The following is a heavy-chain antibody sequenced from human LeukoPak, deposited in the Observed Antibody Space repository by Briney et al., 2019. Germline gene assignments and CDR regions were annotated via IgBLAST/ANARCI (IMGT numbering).Heavy chain of an antibody. CDR1: GYTFTSYD. Sequence: ASVKVSCKASGYTFTSYDINWVRQATGQGLEWMGWMNPNSGNTGYARKFQGRVTITRNTSISTAYMELSSLRSEDTAVYYCARAKRSRDIVVVPAPSYYYYYYMDVWGKGTTVTVSS. D-gene: IGHD2-2*01. CDR2: MNPNSGNT. J-gene: IGHJ6*03. CDR3: ARAKRSRDIVVVPAPSYYYYYYMDV. V-gene: IGHV1-8*03.